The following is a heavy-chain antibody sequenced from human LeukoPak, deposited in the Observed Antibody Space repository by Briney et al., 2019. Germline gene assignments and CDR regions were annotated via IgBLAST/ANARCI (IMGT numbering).Heavy chain of an antibody. Sequence: GGSLRLSCAASGFTFSSYAMHWVRQAPGKGLEWVAVISYDGSNKYYADSVKGRFTISRDNSKNTLYLQMNSLRAEDTAVYYCARNLQRTNGVCYIYKYYYSGMDVWGQGTTVTVS. CDR1: GFTFSSYA. J-gene: IGHJ6*02. D-gene: IGHD2-8*01. CDR3: ARNLQRTNGVCYIYKYYYSGMDV. CDR2: ISYDGSNK. V-gene: IGHV3-30-3*01.